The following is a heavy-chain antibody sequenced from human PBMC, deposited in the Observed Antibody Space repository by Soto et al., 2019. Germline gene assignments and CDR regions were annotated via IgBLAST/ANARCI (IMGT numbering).Heavy chain of an antibody. J-gene: IGHJ4*02. CDR1: GFALSISGVG. CDR3: AHIPWDYYGSGSAIDY. Sequence: QITLKESGPTLVKPTQTLTLTCTFSGFALSISGVGVGWIRQPPGKALEWLALIYWDDDKGYSPSLKSRLTISNDTSKNHVVPTMTNMDPVATATYYCAHIPWDYYGSGSAIDYWGQGTLVTVSS. D-gene: IGHD3-10*01. V-gene: IGHV2-5*02. CDR2: IYWDDDK.